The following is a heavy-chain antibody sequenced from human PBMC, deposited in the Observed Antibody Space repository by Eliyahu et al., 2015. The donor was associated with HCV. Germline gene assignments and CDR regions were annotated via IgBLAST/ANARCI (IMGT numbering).Heavy chain of an antibody. Sequence: QVQLQESGPGLVKPSQTLSLTCTVSGGSISSGGYYWSWIRQHPGKGLEWIGYIYYSGSTYYNTSLKSRVTISVDTSKNQFSLKLSSVTAADTAVYYCARDGPPWYYDSSGRYFDLWGRGTLVTVSS. V-gene: IGHV4-31*03. CDR3: ARDGPPWYYDSSGRYFDL. CDR2: IYYSGST. J-gene: IGHJ2*01. CDR1: GGSISSGGYY. D-gene: IGHD3-22*01.